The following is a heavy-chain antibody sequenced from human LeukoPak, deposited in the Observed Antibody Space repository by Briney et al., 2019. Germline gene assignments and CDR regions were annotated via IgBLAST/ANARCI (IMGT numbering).Heavy chain of an antibody. CDR3: ARDPRNVGLAP. CDR2: INSDGSSI. CDR1: GFTFSSHW. Sequence: PGGSLRLSCAASGFTFSSHWMHWVRQAPGKGLVWVSRINSDGSSISYADSVKGRFTISRDNAKNTLYLQMNSLRAEDTAVYYCARDPRNVGLAPWGQGTLVTVSS. J-gene: IGHJ5*02. V-gene: IGHV3-74*01. D-gene: IGHD2-15*01.